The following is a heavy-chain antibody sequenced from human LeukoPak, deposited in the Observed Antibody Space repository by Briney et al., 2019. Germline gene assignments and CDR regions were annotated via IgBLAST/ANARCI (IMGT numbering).Heavy chain of an antibody. CDR2: IIPILGIA. V-gene: IGHV1-69*04. CDR3: ARDPSVLLWSINWFDP. CDR1: VGTFSSYA. D-gene: IGHD3-10*01. J-gene: IGHJ5*02. Sequence: SVKVSCKASVGTFSSYAISWVRQAPGQGLEWMGRIIPILGIANYAQKFQGRVTITADKSTSTAYMELSSLRSEDTAVYYCARDPSVLLWSINWFDPWGQGTLVTVSS.